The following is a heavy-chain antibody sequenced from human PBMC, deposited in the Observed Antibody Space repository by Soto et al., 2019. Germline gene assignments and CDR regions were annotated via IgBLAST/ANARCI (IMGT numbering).Heavy chain of an antibody. J-gene: IGHJ6*03. CDR1: GFTFSSYG. CDR2: IWYDGSNK. D-gene: IGHD4-4*01. CDR3: ARGTTRRFLCYMDV. Sequence: QVQLVESGGGVVQPGRSLRLSCAASGFTFSSYGMHWVRQAAGKGLEWVAVIWYDGSNKYYANSVKGRFNISRDNSKNTLYLQMNSLRAEDTAVYYCARGTTRRFLCYMDVWGKGTTVTVSS. V-gene: IGHV3-33*01.